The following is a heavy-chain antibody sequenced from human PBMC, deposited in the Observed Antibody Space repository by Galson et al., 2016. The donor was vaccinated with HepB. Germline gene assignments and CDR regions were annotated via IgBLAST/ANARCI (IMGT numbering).Heavy chain of an antibody. D-gene: IGHD3-16*01. CDR1: VSSNY. V-gene: IGHV3-66*01. CDR3: VSGLRPLMITSAFHI. CDR2: IYSGGRT. J-gene: IGHJ3*02. Sequence: VSSNYMGWVRQAPGKGLEWVSLIYSGGRTNYADSLKGRFIISRDDSKNTLFLEMTTLRAEDTAVYYCVSGLRPLMITSAFHIWGQGTMVIVSS.